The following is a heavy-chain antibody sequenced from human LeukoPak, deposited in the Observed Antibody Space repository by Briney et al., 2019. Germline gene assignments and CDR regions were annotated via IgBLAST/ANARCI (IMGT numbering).Heavy chain of an antibody. V-gene: IGHV6-1*01. CDR1: GDSVSSNSAT. Sequence: SQTLSLTCAISGDSVSSNSATWNWIRQSPSRGLEWLGRTYYTSKWYDDYAVSVKSRITINPDTSKNQFSLQLDSVTPEDTAIYYCARVSSRDNNCFDYWGQGTLVTVSS. D-gene: IGHD2/OR15-2a*01. J-gene: IGHJ4*02. CDR3: ARVSSRDNNCFDY. CDR2: TYYTSKWYD.